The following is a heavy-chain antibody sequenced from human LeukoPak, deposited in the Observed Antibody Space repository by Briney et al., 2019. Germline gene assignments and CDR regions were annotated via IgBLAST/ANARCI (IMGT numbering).Heavy chain of an antibody. V-gene: IGHV3-23*01. CDR2: ISGSGGST. J-gene: IGHJ4*02. CDR1: GFTFSSYG. CDR3: AKEALWFGELNWYFDY. D-gene: IGHD3-10*01. Sequence: GGTLRLSCAASGFTFSSYGMSWVRQAPGKGLEWVSAISGSGGSTYYADSVKGRFTISRDNSKNTLYLQMNSLRAEDTAVYYCAKEALWFGELNWYFDYWGQGTLVTVSS.